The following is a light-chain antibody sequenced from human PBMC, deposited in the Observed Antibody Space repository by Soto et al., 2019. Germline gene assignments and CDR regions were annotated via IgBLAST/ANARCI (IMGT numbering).Light chain of an antibody. CDR3: QEYSNWPPGII. CDR2: GSS. Sequence: RQSPATMTVAQGKRVNLGGSRIETVSTNLAWFQRKAGQPPRLLIYGSSTRATGVPDRFSGSWAGKEFALIIRRSQSYDVAVYSCQEYSNWPPGIIFEEGTRLEIK. V-gene: IGKV3-15*01. J-gene: IGKJ5*01. CDR1: ETVSTN.